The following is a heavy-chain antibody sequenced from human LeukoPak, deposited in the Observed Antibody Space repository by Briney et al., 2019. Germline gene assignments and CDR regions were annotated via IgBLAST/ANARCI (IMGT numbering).Heavy chain of an antibody. V-gene: IGHV3-30*04. D-gene: IGHD6-13*01. J-gene: IGHJ6*03. CDR2: ISFDGTDA. CDR3: ARAAIAAARIYYYMDV. Sequence: GGSLRLSCAASGFTFSSYAIHWVRQAPGKGLEWVAVISFDGTDAFYADSVKGRFTISRDNSKNTLYLQMNSLRAEDTAVYYCARAAIAAARIYYYMDVWGKGTTVTVSS. CDR1: GFTFSSYA.